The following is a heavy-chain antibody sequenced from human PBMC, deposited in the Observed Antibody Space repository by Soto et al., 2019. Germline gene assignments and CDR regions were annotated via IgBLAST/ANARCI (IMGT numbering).Heavy chain of an antibody. Sequence: QVQLVESGGGVVQPGRSLRLSCAASGFTFSSYGMHWVRQAPGKGLEWVAVISYDGSNKYYADSVKGRFTISRDNSXXTLYLQMNSLRAEDTAVYYCAKGKVAGTVYYGMDVWGQGTTVTVSS. CDR2: ISYDGSNK. CDR1: GFTFSSYG. D-gene: IGHD6-19*01. CDR3: AKGKVAGTVYYGMDV. V-gene: IGHV3-30*18. J-gene: IGHJ6*02.